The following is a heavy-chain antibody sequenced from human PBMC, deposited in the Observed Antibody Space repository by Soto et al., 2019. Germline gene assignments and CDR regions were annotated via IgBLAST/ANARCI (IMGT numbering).Heavy chain of an antibody. CDR2: ISGGGDTT. D-gene: IGHD3-10*01. J-gene: IGHJ4*02. V-gene: IGHV3-23*01. CDR3: AKGRGGSGSLTPRVDF. Sequence: EVQLLESGGGLVQPGGSLRLSCAASGFTFNNYAMTWVRQAPGKGLEWASAISGGGDTTSYADSVKGRFTASRDGSKNTLYLQMSSLRAEDTALYYCAKGRGGSGSLTPRVDFWGQGTLVTVSS. CDR1: GFTFNNYA.